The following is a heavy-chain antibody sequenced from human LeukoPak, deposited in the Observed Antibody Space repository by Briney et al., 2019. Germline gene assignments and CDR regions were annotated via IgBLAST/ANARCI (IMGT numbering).Heavy chain of an antibody. D-gene: IGHD6-19*01. CDR2: INPNTGGT. CDR1: GYSFNDYF. J-gene: IGHJ6*02. CDR3: ARPGYSSGWSDYYYYGMDV. V-gene: IGHV1-2*02. Sequence: ASVKVSCKASGYSFNDYFMHWVRQAPGQGLEWMGWINPNTGGTDYAQKFQGRVTMTRDTSISTAYMELSSLRSEDTAVYYCARPGYSSGWSDYYYYGMDVWGQGTTVTVSS.